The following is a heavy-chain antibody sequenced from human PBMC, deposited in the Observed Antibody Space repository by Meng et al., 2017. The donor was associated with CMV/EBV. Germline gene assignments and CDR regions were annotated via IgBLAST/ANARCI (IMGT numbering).Heavy chain of an antibody. D-gene: IGHD6-13*01. Sequence: GGSLRLSCKGSGYSFTSYWIGWVRQMPGKGLEWMGIIYPGDSDTRYSPSFQGQVTISADKSISTAYLQWSSLKASDTAMYYCARLNGRSSSWYFYYFDYWGQGTLVTVSS. J-gene: IGHJ4*02. V-gene: IGHV5-51*01. CDR2: IYPGDSDT. CDR3: ARLNGRSSSWYFYYFDY. CDR1: GYSFTSYW.